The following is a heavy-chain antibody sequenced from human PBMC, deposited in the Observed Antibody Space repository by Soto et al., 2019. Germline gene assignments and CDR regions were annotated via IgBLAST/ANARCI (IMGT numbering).Heavy chain of an antibody. CDR2: IIPIFGTA. J-gene: IGHJ6*02. D-gene: IGHD6-6*01. CDR3: ARAGRRYSSSWAYYYGMDV. CDR1: GGTFSSYA. Sequence: SVKVSCKASGGTFSSYAISWVRQAPGQGLEWMGGIIPIFGTANYAQKFQGRVTITADESTSTAYMELSSLRSEDTAVYYCARAGRRYSSSWAYYYGMDVWGQGTTVTVS. V-gene: IGHV1-69*13.